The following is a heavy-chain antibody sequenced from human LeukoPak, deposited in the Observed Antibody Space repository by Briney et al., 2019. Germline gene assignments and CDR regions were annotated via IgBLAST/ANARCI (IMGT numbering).Heavy chain of an antibody. Sequence: ASVKVSCKASGGTFSSYAISWVRQAPGQGLEWMGRIIPIFGTANYAQKFQGRVTITTDESTSTAYMELSSLRSEDTAVYYCARRAPYRAAFDIWGQGTMVTVSS. J-gene: IGHJ3*02. V-gene: IGHV1-69*05. CDR1: GGTFSSYA. CDR3: ARRAPYRAAFDI. D-gene: IGHD1-1*01. CDR2: IIPIFGTA.